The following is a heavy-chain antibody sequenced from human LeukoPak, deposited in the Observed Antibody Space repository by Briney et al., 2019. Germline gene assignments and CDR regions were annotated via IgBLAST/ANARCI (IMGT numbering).Heavy chain of an antibody. CDR3: ARVSHTAMVNYDFDY. CDR1: GYTSTSYD. J-gene: IGHJ4*02. CDR2: MNPNSGNT. D-gene: IGHD5-18*01. V-gene: IGHV1-8*01. Sequence: ASVKVSCKASGYTSTSYDINWVRQATGQGLEWMGWMNPNSGNTGYVQKFQGRVTMTRNTSISTAYMELSSLRSEDTAVYYCARVSHTAMVNYDFDYWGQGTLVTVSS.